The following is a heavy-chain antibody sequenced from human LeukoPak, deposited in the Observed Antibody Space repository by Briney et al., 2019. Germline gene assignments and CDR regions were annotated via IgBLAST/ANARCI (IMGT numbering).Heavy chain of an antibody. Sequence: SGGSLRLSCAASGFTFSTYWMSWVRQAPGKRLEWVSVIYSGGTTYYADSVKGRFTISRDNSKNTLYLQMNSLRAEDTAVYYCARCPTSYYYYYYYMDVWGKGTTVTVSS. CDR3: ARCPTSYYYYYYYMDV. CDR2: IYSGGTT. D-gene: IGHD1-26*01. V-gene: IGHV3-53*01. J-gene: IGHJ6*03. CDR1: GFTFSTYW.